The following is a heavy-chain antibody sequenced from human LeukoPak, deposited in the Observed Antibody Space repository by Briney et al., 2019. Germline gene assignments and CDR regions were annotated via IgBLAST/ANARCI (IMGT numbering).Heavy chain of an antibody. CDR2: IIPIFGTA. V-gene: IGHV1-69*13. Sequence: GASVKVSCKASGGTFSSYAISWVRQAPGQGLEWMGGIIPIFGTANYAQKFQGRVTITADESTSTAYMELSSLRSEDTAVYYCAKDPSSSGWINYYFDYWGQGTLVTVSS. J-gene: IGHJ4*02. CDR3: AKDPSSSGWINYYFDY. CDR1: GGTFSSYA. D-gene: IGHD6-19*01.